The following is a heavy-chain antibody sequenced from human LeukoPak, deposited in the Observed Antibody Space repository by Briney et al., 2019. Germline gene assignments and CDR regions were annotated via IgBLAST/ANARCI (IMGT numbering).Heavy chain of an antibody. CDR3: AKDSSWYSGPYYYYYMDV. J-gene: IGHJ6*03. D-gene: IGHD6-13*01. Sequence: GGTLRLSCAASGFTFSSYGMSWVRQAPGKGLEWVSAISGSGGSTYYADSVKGRFTISRDNSKNTLYLQMNSLRAEDTAVYYCAKDSSWYSGPYYYYYMDVWGKGTTVTISS. CDR2: ISGSGGST. V-gene: IGHV3-23*01. CDR1: GFTFSSYG.